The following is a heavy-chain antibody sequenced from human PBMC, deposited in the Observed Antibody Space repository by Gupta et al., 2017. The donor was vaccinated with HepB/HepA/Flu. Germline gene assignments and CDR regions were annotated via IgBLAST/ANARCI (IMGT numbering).Heavy chain of an antibody. CDR2: IYYSWST. V-gene: IGHV4-39*01. CDR3: ARHARNYYYYMDV. Sequence: QLQLQESGPGLVKHSESLSLTWTVSAGPTSSSSYYWGWIGQAPGKGLEWIGSIYYSWSTYYNPSLKSRVTISVDTSKNQFSLKLSSVTAADTAVYYCARHARNYYYYMDVWGKGTTVTVSS. J-gene: IGHJ6*03. CDR1: AGPTSSSSYY.